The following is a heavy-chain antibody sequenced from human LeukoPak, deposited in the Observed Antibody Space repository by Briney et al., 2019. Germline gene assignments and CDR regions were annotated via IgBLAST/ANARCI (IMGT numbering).Heavy chain of an antibody. Sequence: SETLSLTCTVSGGSISSSSYYWGWFRQPPGKGLEWIGSIYYSGITYYNPSLKSRVTISVDTSKNQFSLKLSSVTAADTAVYYCARGSGFGDLDYWGQGTLVTVSS. D-gene: IGHD3-10*01. CDR3: ARGSGFGDLDY. CDR1: GGSISSSSYY. CDR2: IYYSGIT. J-gene: IGHJ4*02. V-gene: IGHV4-39*07.